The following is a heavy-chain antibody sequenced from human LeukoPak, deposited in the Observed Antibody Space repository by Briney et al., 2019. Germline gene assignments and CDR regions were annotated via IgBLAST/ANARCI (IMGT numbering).Heavy chain of an antibody. J-gene: IGHJ6*03. CDR1: GFTFSNYW. CDR2: LNSDGSST. D-gene: IGHD5-12*01. V-gene: IGHV3-74*01. CDR3: ARDIDDDIVATMAYRYYYAYMDV. Sequence: PGGSLRLSCAASGFTFSNYWMHWVRQAPGKGLVWVSRLNSDGSSTNYADSVKGRFTISRDNAKNTLYLQMNSLRAEDTAVYYCARDIDDDIVATMAYRYYYAYMDVWGKGTTVTVSS.